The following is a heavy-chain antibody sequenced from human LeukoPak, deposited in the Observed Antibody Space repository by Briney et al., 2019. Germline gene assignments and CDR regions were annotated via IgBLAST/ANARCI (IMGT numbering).Heavy chain of an antibody. CDR3: AKGRCSGGSCYGRGFDY. Sequence: GGSLRLSCAASAFTFDTYAMSWVRHTPGEGLEWVSGLSGSGGSTYYADSVKGRFTISRDNAKNTLYLQMNSLRAEDTAVYYCAKGRCSGGSCYGRGFDYWGQGTLVTVSS. J-gene: IGHJ4*02. D-gene: IGHD2-15*01. CDR2: LSGSGGST. CDR1: AFTFDTYA. V-gene: IGHV3-23*01.